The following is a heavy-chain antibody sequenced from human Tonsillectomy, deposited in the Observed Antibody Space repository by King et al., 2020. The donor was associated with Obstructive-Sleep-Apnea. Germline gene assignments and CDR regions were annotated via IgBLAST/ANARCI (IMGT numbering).Heavy chain of an antibody. D-gene: IGHD3-16*02. J-gene: IGHJ4*02. V-gene: IGHV4-39*07. Sequence: QLQESGPGLVNPSETLSLTCTVSGGSIRSSSYYWGCIRQPPGKGLEWIGSIYYSGTTYYNPSLQSRVPISVDTSKNQFSLKLTSVTAADTAVYYCARVVRDFFDSWGQGTLVTVSS. CDR3: ARVVRDFFDS. CDR2: IYYSGTT. CDR1: GGSIRSSSYY.